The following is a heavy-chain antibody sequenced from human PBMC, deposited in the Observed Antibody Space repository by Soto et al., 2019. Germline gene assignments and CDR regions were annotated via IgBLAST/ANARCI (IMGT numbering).Heavy chain of an antibody. CDR1: GFTLSSYS. J-gene: IGHJ6*03. Sequence: EVQLVESGGGLVKPGGSLRLSCAASGFTLSSYSMNWVRQAPGKGLEWGSSISSSSSYIYYADSVKGRFTIARDNDRNFMYLQKNSLRAEDTAVYYCARGGRVGQLAGWDYSYYYYLDVWGKGTTVTVSS. CDR3: ARGGRVGQLAGWDYSYYYYLDV. V-gene: IGHV3-21*01. CDR2: ISSSSSYI. D-gene: IGHD6-6*01.